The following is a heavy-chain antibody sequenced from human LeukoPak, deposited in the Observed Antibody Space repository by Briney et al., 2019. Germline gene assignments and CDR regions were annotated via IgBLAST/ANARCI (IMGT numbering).Heavy chain of an antibody. CDR1: GGSFSGYY. J-gene: IGHJ6*02. V-gene: IGHV4-34*01. CDR3: ASSIFGVVTRSVYYYYGMDV. CDR2: INHSGST. Sequence: SETLSLTCAVYGGSFSGYYWSWIRQPPGKGLEWIGEINHSGSTNYNPSLKSRVTISVDTSKNQFSLKLSSVTAADTAVHYCASSIFGVVTRSVYYYYGMDVWGQGTTVTVSS. D-gene: IGHD3-3*02.